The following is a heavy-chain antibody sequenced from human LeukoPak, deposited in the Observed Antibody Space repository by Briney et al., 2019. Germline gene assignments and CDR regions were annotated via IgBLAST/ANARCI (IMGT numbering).Heavy chain of an antibody. D-gene: IGHD3-10*01. CDR3: TTDLPTMVRGVIIPPYGMDV. CDR2: IKSKTDGSTT. V-gene: IGHV3-15*01. CDR1: GFTFSRYS. J-gene: IGHJ6*02. Sequence: GGSLRLSCAASGFTFSRYSMNWVRQAPGKGLEWVGRIKSKTDGSTTDYAAPVKGRFTISRDDSKNTLYLQMNSLKSEDTAVYYCTTDLPTMVRGVIIPPYGMDVWGQGTTVTVSS.